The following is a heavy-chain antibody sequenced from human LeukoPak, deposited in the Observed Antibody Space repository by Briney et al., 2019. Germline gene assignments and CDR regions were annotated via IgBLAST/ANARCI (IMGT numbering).Heavy chain of an antibody. CDR1: GGSISSYY. CDR2: IYTSGST. Sequence: SETLSLTCTVSGGSISSYYWSWIRQPAGKGLEWIGRIYTSGSTNYNPSLKSRVTMSVDTSKNQFSLKLSSVTAADTAVYYCARGDYDILTGYPSALDYWGQGTLVTVSS. D-gene: IGHD3-9*01. J-gene: IGHJ4*02. V-gene: IGHV4-4*07. CDR3: ARGDYDILTGYPSALDY.